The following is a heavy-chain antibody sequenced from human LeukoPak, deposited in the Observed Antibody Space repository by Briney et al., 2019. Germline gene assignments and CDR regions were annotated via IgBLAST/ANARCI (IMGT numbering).Heavy chain of an antibody. Sequence: GASVKVSCKASGYTFTGYYMHWVRQAPGQGLEWMGWINPNSGGTNYAQKFQGRVTMTRDTSISTAYMELSRLRSDDTAVYYCARDSRAAGNAFDIWGQGTMVTVSS. CDR2: INPNSGGT. V-gene: IGHV1-2*02. D-gene: IGHD6-13*01. J-gene: IGHJ3*02. CDR1: GYTFTGYY. CDR3: ARDSRAAGNAFDI.